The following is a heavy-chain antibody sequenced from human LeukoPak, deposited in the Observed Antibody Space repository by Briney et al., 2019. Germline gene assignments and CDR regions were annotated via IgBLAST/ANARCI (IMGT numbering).Heavy chain of an antibody. J-gene: IGHJ4*02. D-gene: IGHD3-22*01. CDR1: GFTFDDYA. V-gene: IGHV3-43D*04. CDR2: ISWDGGST. Sequence: GGSLRLSCAASGFTFDDYAMHWVRPAPGKGLEWVSLISWDGGSTYYADSVKGRFTISRDNSKNSLYLQMNSLRAEDTALYYCAKDTERYYYDSSGYDYWGQGTLVTVSS. CDR3: AKDTERYYYDSSGYDY.